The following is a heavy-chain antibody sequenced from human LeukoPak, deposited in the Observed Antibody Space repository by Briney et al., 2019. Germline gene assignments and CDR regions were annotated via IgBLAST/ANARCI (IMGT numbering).Heavy chain of an antibody. J-gene: IGHJ4*02. D-gene: IGHD3-22*01. CDR2: IYSGGST. CDR1: GFIVSGDF. V-gene: IGHV3-53*01. CDR3: ARTYYYDSSGYYPVDY. Sequence: GGSLRLSCSASGFIVSGDFMSWVRQAPGKGLEWVSVIYSGGSTYYADSVKGRFTISRDNSKNTLYLQMNSLRAEDTAVYYCARTYYYDSSGYYPVDYWGQGTLVTVSS.